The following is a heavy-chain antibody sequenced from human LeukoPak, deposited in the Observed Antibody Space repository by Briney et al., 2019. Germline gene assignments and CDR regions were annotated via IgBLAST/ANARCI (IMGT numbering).Heavy chain of an antibody. Sequence: PGGTLRLSYAASGFTFSSYGMSWVRRAPGKGLEGGSAISGSGGSTYYADSAKARFTISRDNSKNTLYLQMNSLRAEDTAVYYCAKASYGYYPPWGQETLVTVSS. V-gene: IGHV3-23*01. CDR1: GFTFSSYG. CDR3: AKASYGYYPP. CDR2: ISGSGGST. D-gene: IGHD5-18*01. J-gene: IGHJ5*02.